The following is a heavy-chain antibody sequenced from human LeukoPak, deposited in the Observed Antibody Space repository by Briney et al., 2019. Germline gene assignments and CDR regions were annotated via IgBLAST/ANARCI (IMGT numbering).Heavy chain of an antibody. CDR1: GDSISSSHW. Sequence: PSETLSLTCAVSGDSISSSHWWSWVRQSPGKGLEWIGEIYHSGNTNYNPSLKSRVTISVDTSKNQFSLKLSSVTAADTAVYYCARGEAEYSYGLYYYYYYMDVWGKGTTVTVSS. CDR3: ARGEAEYSYGLYYYYYYMDV. D-gene: IGHD5-18*01. V-gene: IGHV4-4*02. CDR2: IYHSGNT. J-gene: IGHJ6*03.